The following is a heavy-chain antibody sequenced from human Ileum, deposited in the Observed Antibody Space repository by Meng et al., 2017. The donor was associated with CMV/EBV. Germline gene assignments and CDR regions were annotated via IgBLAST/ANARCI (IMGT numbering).Heavy chain of an antibody. Sequence: QGQLQESGPGLVKLSETLSLTCTVSGDSISGFYWSWIRQPAGKGLEWIGRIYISGISNYNPSLKSRVTISEDTSKNQFSLKLSSVTAADTAVYYCAREKVQFWSFEYWGQGSLVTVSS. CDR2: IYISGIS. J-gene: IGHJ4*02. CDR1: GDSISGFY. D-gene: IGHD5-18*01. V-gene: IGHV4-4*07. CDR3: AREKVQFWSFEY.